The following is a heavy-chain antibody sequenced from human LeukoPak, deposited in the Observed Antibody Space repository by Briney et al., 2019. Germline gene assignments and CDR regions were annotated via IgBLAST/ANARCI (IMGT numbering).Heavy chain of an antibody. V-gene: IGHV3-11*01. CDR3: ASMGYYYDSSGYYRY. CDR1: GFTFSDYY. J-gene: IGHJ4*02. D-gene: IGHD3-22*01. Sequence: GGSLRLSCAASGFTFSDYYMSCIRQAPGKGLEWVSYISSSGSTIYYADSVKGGFTISRDNAKNSLYLQMNSLRAEDTAVYYCASMGYYYDSSGYYRYWGQGTLVTVSS. CDR2: ISSSGSTI.